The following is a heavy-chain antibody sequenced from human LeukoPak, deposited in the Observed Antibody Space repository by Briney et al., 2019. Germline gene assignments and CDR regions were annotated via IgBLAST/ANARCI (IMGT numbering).Heavy chain of an antibody. V-gene: IGHV3-74*01. CDR2: INRDGRRT. CDR1: GFTFSSYN. CDR3: ARERGDLDY. Sequence: PGGSLRLSCAASGFTFSSYNMNWVRQAPGKGLVWVSHINRDGRRTSYADSVKGRFTISRDNAKNTLYLQMNSLRAEDTAVYYCARERGDLDYWGQGTLVTVSS. J-gene: IGHJ4*02. D-gene: IGHD3-10*01.